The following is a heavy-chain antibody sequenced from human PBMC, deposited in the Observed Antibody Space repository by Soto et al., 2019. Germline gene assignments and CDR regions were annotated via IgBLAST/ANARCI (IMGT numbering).Heavy chain of an antibody. Sequence: EVQLVESGGGLVKPGGSLRLSCAASGFTFSNAWMNWVRQAPGKGLEWVGRIKSKTDGGTTDYAAPVKGRFTISRDDSKNTMYLQMSSLKTEDTAVYYCTTDKGYSSSWILDGYYFDYWCQGTLVTVSS. J-gene: IGHJ4*02. CDR1: GFTFSNAW. CDR3: TTDKGYSSSWILDGYYFDY. CDR2: IKSKTDGGTT. V-gene: IGHV3-15*07. D-gene: IGHD6-13*01.